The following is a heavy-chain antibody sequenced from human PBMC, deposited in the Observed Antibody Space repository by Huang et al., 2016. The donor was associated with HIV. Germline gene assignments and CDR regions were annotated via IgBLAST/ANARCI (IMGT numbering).Heavy chain of an antibody. Sequence: QVQLVQSGAEVRKPGSSVKVSCQASGGNFNSYTINWRRQAPGKGPEGMGGSLPILGKPKYEPKFQARLTITADGAKSTAYMVLSSLRPEDTAIYDWAKWGGLSDYDFRRAHAFDIWGQGTVVTVSS. CDR3: AKWGGLSDYDFRRAHAFDI. V-gene: IGHV1-69*01. J-gene: IGHJ3*02. CDR2: SLPILGKP. CDR1: GGNFNSYT. D-gene: IGHD5-12*01.